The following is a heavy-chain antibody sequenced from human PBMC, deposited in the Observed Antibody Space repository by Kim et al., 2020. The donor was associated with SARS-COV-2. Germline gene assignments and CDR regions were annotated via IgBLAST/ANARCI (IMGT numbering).Heavy chain of an antibody. CDR2: INAGNGNT. V-gene: IGHV1-3*01. CDR1: GYTFTSYA. D-gene: IGHD3-22*01. Sequence: ASVKVSRKASGYTFTSYAMHWVRQAPGQRLEWMGWINAGNGNTKYSQKFQGRVTITRDTSASTAYMELSSLRSEDTAVYYCASGGVVITTGGAFDIWGQGTMVTVSS. CDR3: ASGGVVITTGGAFDI. J-gene: IGHJ3*02.